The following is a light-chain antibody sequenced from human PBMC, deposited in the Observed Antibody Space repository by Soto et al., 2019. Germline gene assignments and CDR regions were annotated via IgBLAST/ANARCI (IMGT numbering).Light chain of an antibody. CDR3: IQHNTYKFN. J-gene: IGKJ3*01. V-gene: IGKV1-17*01. Sequence: SHITHCPSSLSASVVDRVTITCRAGQGIRNDLGWYQQMPGKAPKRLIYAESSLQSGVPSRFSGSGSGKELTITISSMQPEDFATYYCIQHNTYKFNFGPGTKVDIK. CDR2: AES. CDR1: QGIRND.